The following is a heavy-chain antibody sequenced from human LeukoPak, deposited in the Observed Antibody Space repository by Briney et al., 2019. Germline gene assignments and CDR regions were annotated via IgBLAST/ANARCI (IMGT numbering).Heavy chain of an antibody. Sequence: GGSLPQSCLGSGFALETYPMNWVRQAPGTGVEWVSLIISTSSDMNYANSVRDRFTISRNNAKNSLFLQMDSLRVEDTAVYYCAKGLCSGYDKDLDSWGQGTLVTVSS. CDR1: GFALETYP. CDR2: IISTSSDM. J-gene: IGHJ4*02. D-gene: IGHD5-12*01. CDR3: AKGLCSGYDKDLDS. V-gene: IGHV3-21*04.